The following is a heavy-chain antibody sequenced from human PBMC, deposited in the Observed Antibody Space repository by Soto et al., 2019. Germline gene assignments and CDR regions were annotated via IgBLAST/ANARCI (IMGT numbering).Heavy chain of an antibody. CDR2: FYYSGST. V-gene: IGHV4-31*03. Sequence: SETLSLTCTVSGGSISSGGYYWSWIRQHPGKGLEWIGYFYYSGSTYYNTSLKSRVTISVDTSKNQFSLKLSSVTAADTAVYYCARGSTGYSSSWYRYWGQGTLVTVSS. CDR3: ARGSTGYSSSWYRY. D-gene: IGHD6-13*01. CDR1: GGSISSGGYY. J-gene: IGHJ4*02.